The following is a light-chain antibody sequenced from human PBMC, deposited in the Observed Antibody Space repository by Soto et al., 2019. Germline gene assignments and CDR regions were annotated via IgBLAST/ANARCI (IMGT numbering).Light chain of an antibody. CDR2: DAS. CDR1: QSISSW. J-gene: IGKJ1*01. Sequence: DIRMTQSPCTLSASVGDRVTITCRASQSISSWLAWYQQKPGKAPKLLIYDASSLESGVPSRFSGSGSGTEFTLTISGLQSDDFAVYYCQQFNNWPPWTFGQGTKVDIK. CDR3: QQFNNWPPWT. V-gene: IGKV1-5*01.